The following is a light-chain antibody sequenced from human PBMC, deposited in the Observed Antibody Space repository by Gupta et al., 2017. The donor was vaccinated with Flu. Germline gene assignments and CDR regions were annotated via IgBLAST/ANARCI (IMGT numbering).Light chain of an antibody. J-gene: IGKJ1*01. V-gene: IGKV4-1*01. CDR3: QQYLPLPRT. Sequence: DVVMTQSPDSLAVSLGERATINCKSSQSVLYSLDNQNYLAWYQQRPGQPPKLLIYLASTRESGVPDRFSGSGSGTDFSLTISGLQAEDVAVYYCQQYLPLPRTFGQGTTVEIK. CDR1: QSVLYSLDNQNY. CDR2: LAS.